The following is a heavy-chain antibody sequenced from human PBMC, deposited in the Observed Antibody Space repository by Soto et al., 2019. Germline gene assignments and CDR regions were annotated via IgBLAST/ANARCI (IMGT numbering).Heavy chain of an antibody. CDR3: ARGGPSSWSGEQIVVRYYYYMDV. J-gene: IGHJ6*03. CDR2: ISSSSSTI. D-gene: IGHD6-13*01. CDR1: GFTVSSYS. V-gene: IGHV3-48*01. Sequence: EVQLLASGGGLVQPWGSLSLSCAASGFTVSSYSMNWVRQAPGKGLDWVSDISSSSSTIYYADSVKGRCTISRDNAKNYLYRQMTRRRADDTAVYYCARGGPSSWSGEQIVVRYYYYMDVWGNGTKVTVSS.